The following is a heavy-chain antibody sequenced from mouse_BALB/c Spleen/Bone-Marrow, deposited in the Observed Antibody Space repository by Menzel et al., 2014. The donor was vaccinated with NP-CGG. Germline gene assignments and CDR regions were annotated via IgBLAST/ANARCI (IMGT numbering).Heavy chain of an antibody. V-gene: IGHV5-6-3*01. CDR3: ARGNYGNYVDYFDY. Sequence: DVKLVESGGGLVQPGGSLKLSCAASGFTFSSYGMSWVRQTPDKRLELVASINSNGGSTYYPDSVKGRFTISRDNAKNTLSLQMSSLKSEDTAMYYCARGNYGNYVDYFDYWGQGTTLTASS. J-gene: IGHJ2*01. CDR2: INSNGGST. D-gene: IGHD2-1*01. CDR1: GFTFSSYG.